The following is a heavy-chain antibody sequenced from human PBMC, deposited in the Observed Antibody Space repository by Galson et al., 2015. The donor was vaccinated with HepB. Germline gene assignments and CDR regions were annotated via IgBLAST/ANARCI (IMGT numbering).Heavy chain of an antibody. D-gene: IGHD2-21*02. CDR2: IIPILGIA. CDR1: GGTFSSYA. Sequence: SVKVSCKASGGTFSSYAIGWVRQAPGQGLEWMGRIIPILGIANYAQKFQGRVTITADKSTSTAYMELSSLRSEDTAVYYCAREGVTGNFDYWGQGTLVTVSS. CDR3: AREGVTGNFDY. V-gene: IGHV1-69*04. J-gene: IGHJ4*02.